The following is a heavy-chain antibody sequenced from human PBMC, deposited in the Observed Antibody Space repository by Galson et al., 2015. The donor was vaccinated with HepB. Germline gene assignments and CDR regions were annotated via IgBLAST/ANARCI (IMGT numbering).Heavy chain of an antibody. CDR2: ISYDGSNK. J-gene: IGHJ4*02. D-gene: IGHD2-15*01. V-gene: IGHV3-30-3*01. CDR1: GFTFSSYA. Sequence: SLRLSCAASGFTFSSYAMHWVRQAPGKGLEWVAVISYDGSNKYYADSVKGRFTISRDNSKNTLYLQMNSLRAEDTAVYYCARGAVVVVAASHVDYWGQGTLVTVSS. CDR3: ARGAVVVVAASHVDY.